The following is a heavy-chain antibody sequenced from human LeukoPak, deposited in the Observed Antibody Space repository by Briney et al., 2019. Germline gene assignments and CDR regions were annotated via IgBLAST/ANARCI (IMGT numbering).Heavy chain of an antibody. CDR3: ARGPDYYGSGSYYYFDY. D-gene: IGHD3-10*01. CDR1: GGSISSYY. Sequence: SETLSLTCTVSGGSISSYYWSWIRQPPGKGLEWIGYIYYSGSTNYNPSLKSRVTISVDTSKNQFSLRLSSVTAADTAVYYCARGPDYYGSGSYYYFDYWGQGTLVTVCS. J-gene: IGHJ4*02. V-gene: IGHV4-59*12. CDR2: IYYSGST.